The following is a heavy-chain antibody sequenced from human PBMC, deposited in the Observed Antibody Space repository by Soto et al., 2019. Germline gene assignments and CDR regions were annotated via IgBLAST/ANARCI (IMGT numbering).Heavy chain of an antibody. V-gene: IGHV1-69*08. Sequence: QVQLVQSGAEVKKPGSSVKVSCKASGGTFSSYTISWVRQAPGQGLEWMGRIIAILGIANYAQKFQGRVTITADKSTSTAYMELSSLRSEDTAVYYCARESDDYMDVWGKGTTVTVSS. CDR2: IIAILGIA. CDR3: ARESDDYMDV. CDR1: GGTFSSYT. J-gene: IGHJ6*03.